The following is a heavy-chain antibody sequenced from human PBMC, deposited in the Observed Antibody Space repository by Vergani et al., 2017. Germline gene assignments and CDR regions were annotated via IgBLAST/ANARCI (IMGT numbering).Heavy chain of an antibody. CDR3: ARDYXGSGSFKGYYYYYGMDV. D-gene: IGHD3-10*01. Sequence: QVQLQESGPGLVKPSETLSLTCTVSGGSISSYYWSWIRQPPGKGLEWIGYIYYSGSTNYNPSLKSRVPISVDTSKDQFSLKLSSVTAADTAVYYCARDYXGSGSFKGYYYYYGMDVWGQGTTVTVSS. CDR1: GGSISSYY. V-gene: IGHV4-59*01. J-gene: IGHJ6*02. CDR2: IYYSGST.